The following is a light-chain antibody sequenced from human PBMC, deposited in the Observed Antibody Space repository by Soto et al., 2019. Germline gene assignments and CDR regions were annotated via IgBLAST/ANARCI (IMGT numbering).Light chain of an antibody. CDR3: SSYTATSTLV. V-gene: IGLV2-14*01. Sequence: QSALTQPASVSGSPGQSITISCTGTSSDVGGYDFVSWYQQYPGKAPKLMIYDVTHRPAGISTRFSGSKSGNTASLTISGLQADDEDDYYCSSYTATSTLVFGGGTQLTVL. J-gene: IGLJ2*01. CDR1: SSDVGGYDF. CDR2: DVT.